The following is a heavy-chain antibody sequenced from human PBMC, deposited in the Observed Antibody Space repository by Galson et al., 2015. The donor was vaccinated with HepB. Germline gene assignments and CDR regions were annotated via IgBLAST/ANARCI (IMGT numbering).Heavy chain of an antibody. CDR1: GYSFIDYY. J-gene: IGHJ6*02. D-gene: IGHD2-21*01. V-gene: IGHV1-2*04. CDR2: INPNSGGT. CDR3: ARAIVPTGFYYGMDA. Sequence: SVKVSCKASGYSFIDYYIHWVRQAPGQGLEWVGSINPNSGGTNYAQKFQGWVTVTRDTSVSTAYVELSGLTSDATAIYYCARAIVPTGFYYGMDAWGQGTTVTVSS.